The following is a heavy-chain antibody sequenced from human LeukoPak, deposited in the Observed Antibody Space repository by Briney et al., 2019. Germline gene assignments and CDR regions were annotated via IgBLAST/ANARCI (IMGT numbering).Heavy chain of an antibody. Sequence: PGGSLRLSCAASGFTVSSNYMSWVRQAPGKGLEWVSVIYSGGSTYYADSVKGRFTISRDNSKNTLYLQMNSLRAEDTAVYYCARALGCCSSTSCYDNWFDPWGQGTLVTVSS. CDR2: IYSGGST. D-gene: IGHD2-2*01. J-gene: IGHJ5*02. V-gene: IGHV3-53*01. CDR1: GFTVSSNY. CDR3: ARALGCCSSTSCYDNWFDP.